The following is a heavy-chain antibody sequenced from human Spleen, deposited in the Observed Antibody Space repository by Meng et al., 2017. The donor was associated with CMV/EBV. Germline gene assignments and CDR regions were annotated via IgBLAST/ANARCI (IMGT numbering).Heavy chain of an antibody. CDR2: ISGGGAMT. D-gene: IGHD3-3*01. CDR1: YA. CDR3: AKGGQRGITIFGVARLGFDC. V-gene: IGHV3-23*01. J-gene: IGHJ4*02. Sequence: YALTGVRQSPGKGLDWVSAISGGGAMTYYAGSVKGRFTISRDNSKNTLYLEMNNLRIEDTGVYYCAKGGQRGITIFGVARLGFDCWGQGTLVTVSS.